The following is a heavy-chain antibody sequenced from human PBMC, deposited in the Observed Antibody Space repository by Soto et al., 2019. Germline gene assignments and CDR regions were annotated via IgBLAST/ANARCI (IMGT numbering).Heavy chain of an antibody. V-gene: IGHV1-8*02. CDR2: MNPNSGNT. J-gene: IGHJ6*02. CDR3: ARDPLGDYYYYGMDV. Sequence: QVQLVQSGAEVKKPGSSVKVSCKASGGTFSSYAINWVRQATGQGLEWMGWMNPNSGNTGYAQKFQGRVTMTRNTSISTAYMELSSLRSEDTAVYYCARDPLGDYYYYGMDVWGQGTTVTVSS. CDR1: GGTFSSYA.